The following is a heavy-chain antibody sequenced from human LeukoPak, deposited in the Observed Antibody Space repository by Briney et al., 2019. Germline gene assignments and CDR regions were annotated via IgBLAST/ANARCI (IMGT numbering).Heavy chain of an antibody. Sequence: SETLSLTCTVSGGSISSYYWSWIRRPPGKGLEWIGYIYYSGSTNYNPSLKSRVTISVDTSKNQFSLKLSSVTAADTAVYYCASSDVSGWLGGYYYYGMDVWGQGTTVTVSS. J-gene: IGHJ6*02. D-gene: IGHD6-19*01. CDR1: GGSISSYY. V-gene: IGHV4-59*01. CDR3: ASSDVSGWLGGYYYYGMDV. CDR2: IYYSGST.